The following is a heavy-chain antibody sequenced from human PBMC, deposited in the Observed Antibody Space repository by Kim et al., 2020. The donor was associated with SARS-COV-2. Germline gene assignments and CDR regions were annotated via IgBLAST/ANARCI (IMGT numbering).Heavy chain of an antibody. CDR2: ISHDGSRK. J-gene: IGHJ6*01. V-gene: IGHV3-30*04. CDR1: IFSFSSYP. Sequence: GGSLRLSCAASIFSFSSYPMHWVRQAPGKGLEWVAIISHDGSRKYYADSVKGRFTISRVNSVDTLYLQMNSLRGADTAVYYCARENMGPPDSGTSLGGM. CDR3: ARENMGPPDSGTSLGGM. D-gene: IGHD3-10*01.